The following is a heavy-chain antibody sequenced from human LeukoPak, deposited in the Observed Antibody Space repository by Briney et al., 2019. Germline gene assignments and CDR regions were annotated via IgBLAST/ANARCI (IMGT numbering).Heavy chain of an antibody. CDR2: ISWNSGSI. CDR1: GFTFDDYA. Sequence: GRSLRLSCAASGFTFDDYAMHWVRQAPGKGLEWVSGISWNSGSIGYADSVKGRFTISRDNSKNTLYLQMNSLRAEDTAVYFCARDLAGAPALWGQGTLVTVSS. V-gene: IGHV3-9*01. CDR3: ARDLAGAPAL. D-gene: IGHD2-15*01. J-gene: IGHJ4*02.